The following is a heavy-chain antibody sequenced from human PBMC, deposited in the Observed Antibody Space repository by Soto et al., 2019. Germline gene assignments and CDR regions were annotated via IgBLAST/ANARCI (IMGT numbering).Heavy chain of an antibody. D-gene: IGHD6-13*01. CDR3: ASVPLSYSSSWYYYGMDV. Sequence: EVQLVESGGALVQPGGSLRLSCVASGFTFSTYEMNWVRQAPGKGLEWVSYISSSGSTIYYADSVKGRFTISRDNAKKSLYLQMNSLRAEDTAVYYCASVPLSYSSSWYYYGMDVWGQGTTVTVSS. V-gene: IGHV3-48*03. J-gene: IGHJ6*02. CDR1: GFTFSTYE. CDR2: ISSSGSTI.